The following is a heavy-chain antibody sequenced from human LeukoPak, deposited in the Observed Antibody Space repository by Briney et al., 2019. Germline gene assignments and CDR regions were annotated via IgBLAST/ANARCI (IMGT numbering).Heavy chain of an antibody. J-gene: IGHJ5*02. Sequence: GGSLRLSCAASGFTFSSYEMNWVRQAPGKGLEWVSYISSSGSTIYYADSVKGRFTISRDDAKKSLYLQMNSLRAEDTAVYYCARQIKVGYYDSSGYYEYNWFDPWGQGTLVTVSS. V-gene: IGHV3-48*03. CDR3: ARQIKVGYYDSSGYYEYNWFDP. CDR2: ISSSGSTI. CDR1: GFTFSSYE. D-gene: IGHD3-22*01.